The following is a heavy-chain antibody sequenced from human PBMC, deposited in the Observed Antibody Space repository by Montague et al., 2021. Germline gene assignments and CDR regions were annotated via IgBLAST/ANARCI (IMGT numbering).Heavy chain of an antibody. J-gene: IGHJ6*02. CDR2: VYHTGST. D-gene: IGHD2-15*01. V-gene: IGHV4-4*02. CDR1: GDSINTPNW. Sequence: SETLSPTCAVSGDSINTPNWGTWVRQFPGKGLEWIREVYHTGSTNYKPSLKSRVTLSVAKSKNQFSLKMTSVTAADTAIYYCARRGGYSARQYSGWDVWGQGSTVTVSS. CDR3: ARRGGYSARQYSGWDV.